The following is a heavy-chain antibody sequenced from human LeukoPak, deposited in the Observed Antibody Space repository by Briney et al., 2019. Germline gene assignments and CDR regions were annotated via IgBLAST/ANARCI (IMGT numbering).Heavy chain of an antibody. CDR3: AKEGGYEFTFGGVIVPFYGMDV. V-gene: IGHV3-43*02. CDR2: ISGDGGST. CDR1: GFTFSSYS. D-gene: IGHD3-16*02. Sequence: GGALRLSCAASGFTFSSYSMNWVRQAPGKGLEWVSLISGDGGSTYYADSVKGRFTISRDNSKNSLYLQMNSLRTEDTALYYCAKEGGYEFTFGGVIVPFYGMDVWGQGTTVTVSS. J-gene: IGHJ6*02.